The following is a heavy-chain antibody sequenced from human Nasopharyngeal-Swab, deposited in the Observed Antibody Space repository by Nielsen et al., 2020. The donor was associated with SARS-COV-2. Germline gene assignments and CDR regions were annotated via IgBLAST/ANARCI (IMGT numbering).Heavy chain of an antibody. D-gene: IGHD6-6*01. CDR2: IVVGSTKT. V-gene: IGHV1-58*01. CDR1: GFTFTNSA. J-gene: IGHJ6*02. Sequence: VKVSCKASGFTFTNSAVQWVRQARGQRLEWIGWIVVGSTKTNYAQKFQERVTITRDMSTSTAYMELSRLGSEDTALYYCAAFISNRPGVWGQGTTVTVSS. CDR3: AAFISNRPGV.